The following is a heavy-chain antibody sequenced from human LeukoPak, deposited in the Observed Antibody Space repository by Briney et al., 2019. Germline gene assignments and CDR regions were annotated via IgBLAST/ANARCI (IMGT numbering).Heavy chain of an antibody. CDR3: ARDYRSRFLAHELDY. Sequence: PGGSLRLSCAASGFTFSSYGMHWVRQAPGKGLEWVAVIWYDGSNKYYADSVKGRFTISRDNSKNTLYLQMNSLRAEDTAVYYCARDYRSRFLAHELDYWGQGTLVTVSS. D-gene: IGHD3-16*02. J-gene: IGHJ4*02. V-gene: IGHV3-33*01. CDR2: IWYDGSNK. CDR1: GFTFSSYG.